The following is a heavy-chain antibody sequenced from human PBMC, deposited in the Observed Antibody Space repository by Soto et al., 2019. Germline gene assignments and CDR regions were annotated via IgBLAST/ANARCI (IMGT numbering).Heavy chain of an antibody. CDR3: AREGLSIAALFYYYYYGMDV. Sequence: LRLSCAASGFTFSSYWMSWVRQAPGKGLEWVANIKQDGSEKYYVDSVKGRFTISRDNAKNSLYLQMNSLRAEDTAVYYCAREGLSIAALFYYYYYGMDVWGQGTTVTVLL. V-gene: IGHV3-7*03. CDR1: GFTFSSYW. CDR2: IKQDGSEK. J-gene: IGHJ6*02. D-gene: IGHD6-6*01.